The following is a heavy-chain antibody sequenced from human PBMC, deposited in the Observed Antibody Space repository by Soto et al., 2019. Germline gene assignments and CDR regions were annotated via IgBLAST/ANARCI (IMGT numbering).Heavy chain of an antibody. CDR3: ARPGGSSAYNWNSQGGNWYFDL. Sequence: SETLSLTCTVSGGSISSSSYYWGWIRQPPGKGLEWIGSIYYSGSTYYNPSLKSRVTISVDTSKNQFSLKLSSVTAADTAVYYCARPGGSSAYNWNSQGGNWYFDLWGRGTLVTVSS. CDR1: GGSISSSSYY. CDR2: IYYSGST. J-gene: IGHJ2*01. V-gene: IGHV4-39*01. D-gene: IGHD1-7*01.